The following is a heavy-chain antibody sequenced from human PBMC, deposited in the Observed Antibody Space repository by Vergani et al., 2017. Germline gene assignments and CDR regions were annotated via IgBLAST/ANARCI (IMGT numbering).Heavy chain of an antibody. CDR1: GDSIISRSYY. D-gene: IGHD3-16*01. J-gene: IGHJ2*01. CDR3: ASGKYYSDSTSHFRGRYFDV. Sequence: QMQLQESGPGLVKASETLSLTCTVPGDSIISRSYYWGWSRQPPGKGLEWIGSIYNSGNGDSSSSLKSRVTISADTSKNQFSLWLTSVTAADTAVYYCASGKYYSDSTSHFRGRYFDVWGRGTLVTVPS. CDR2: IYNSGNG. V-gene: IGHV4-39*01.